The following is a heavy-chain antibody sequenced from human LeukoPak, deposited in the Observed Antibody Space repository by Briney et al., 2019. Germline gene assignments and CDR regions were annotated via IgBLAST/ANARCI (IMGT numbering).Heavy chain of an antibody. CDR3: ARGSIVAAGVFDY. D-gene: IGHD6-13*01. CDR1: GYTFTGYY. J-gene: IGHJ4*02. Sequence: GASVKVSCKASGYTFTGYYMHWVRQAPGQGLEWMGWINPNSGGTNYAQKFQGRVTMTRDTSISTAYMELSRLRSDDTAVYYCARGSIVAAGVFDYWGQGTLVTVSS. CDR2: INPNSGGT. V-gene: IGHV1-2*02.